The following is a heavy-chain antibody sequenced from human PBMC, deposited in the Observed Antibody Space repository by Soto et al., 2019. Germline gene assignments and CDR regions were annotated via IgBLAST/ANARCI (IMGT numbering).Heavy chain of an antibody. CDR3: AHRAAIGGNWNGGYFDY. Sequence: QITLKESGPTRVKPTQTLTLTCTFSGFSLSARPVGVGWIRQPPGKALERLALIYWDDDKRYSPSLRSRLTITKDTSKNQVVLTMTNMDPVDTAIYYCAHRAAIGGNWNGGYFDYWGQGALVTVSS. CDR2: IYWDDDK. J-gene: IGHJ4*02. D-gene: IGHD1-1*01. CDR1: GFSLSARPVG. V-gene: IGHV2-5*02.